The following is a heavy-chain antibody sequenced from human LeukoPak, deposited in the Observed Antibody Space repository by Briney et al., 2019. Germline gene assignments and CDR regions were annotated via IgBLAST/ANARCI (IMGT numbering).Heavy chain of an antibody. D-gene: IGHD3-16*02. CDR1: GYTFTGYY. CDR3: ARGSSNSIMITFGGVIVPFDY. J-gene: IGHJ4*02. Sequence: ASVKVSCKASGYTFTGYYMHWVRQAPGQGLEWMGWINPNSGGTNYAQEFQGRVTMTRDTSISTAYMELSRLRSDDTAVYYCARGSSNSIMITFGGVIVPFDYWGQGTLVTVSS. V-gene: IGHV1-2*02. CDR2: INPNSGGT.